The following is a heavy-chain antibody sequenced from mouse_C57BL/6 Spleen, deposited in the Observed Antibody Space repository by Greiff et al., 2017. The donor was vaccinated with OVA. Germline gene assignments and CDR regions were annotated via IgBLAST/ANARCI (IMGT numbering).Heavy chain of an antibody. CDR1: GYTFTSYW. V-gene: IGHV1-55*01. D-gene: IGHD1-1*01. CDR3: ARVSRCVYWYFDV. CDR2: IYPGSGST. J-gene: IGHJ1*03. Sequence: QVQLQQSGAELVKPGASVKMSCKASGYTFTSYWITWVKQRPGQGLEWIGDIYPGSGSTNYNEKFKSKATLTVDTSSSTAYMQISSLTSEDSAVYYCARVSRCVYWYFDVWGKGTTVTVSS.